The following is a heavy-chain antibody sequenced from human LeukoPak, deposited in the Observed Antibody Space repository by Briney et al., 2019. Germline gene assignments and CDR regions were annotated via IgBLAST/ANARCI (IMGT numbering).Heavy chain of an antibody. V-gene: IGHV3-23*01. CDR1: GFTFSSYA. CDR3: AKDQTYDFWSGSPVWFDP. Sequence: GASLRLSCAASGFTFSSYAMSWVRQAPGKGLEWVSAISGSGGSTYYADSVKGRFTISRDNPKNTLYLQMNSLRAEDTAVYYCAKDQTYDFWSGSPVWFDPWGQGTLVTVSS. CDR2: ISGSGGST. J-gene: IGHJ5*02. D-gene: IGHD3-3*01.